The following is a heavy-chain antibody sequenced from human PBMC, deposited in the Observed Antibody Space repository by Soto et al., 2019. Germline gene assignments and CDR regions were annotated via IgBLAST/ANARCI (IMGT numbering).Heavy chain of an antibody. J-gene: IGHJ4*02. D-gene: IGHD3-22*01. V-gene: IGHV3-23*01. Sequence: GGSLRLSCAASGFTFSSYAMSLVRQAPGKGLEWVSAISGSGGSTYYADSVKGRFTISRDNSKNTLYLQMNSLRAEDTAVYYCAKKLTIVVVITFFDYWGQGTLVTVSS. CDR1: GFTFSSYA. CDR2: ISGSGGST. CDR3: AKKLTIVVVITFFDY.